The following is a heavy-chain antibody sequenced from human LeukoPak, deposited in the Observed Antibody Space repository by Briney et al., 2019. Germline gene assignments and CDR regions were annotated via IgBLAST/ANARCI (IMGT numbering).Heavy chain of an antibody. CDR3: AKSLPSWLQALDC. J-gene: IGHJ4*02. CDR1: GFTFSSYA. CDR2: ISGSGDST. Sequence: PGGSLRLSCAASGFTFSSYAMSWVRQAPGKGLEWVSYISGSGDSTYYEDSVKGRFTISRDNSKNTLYLQMKSLRAEDTAVYYCAKSLPSWLQALDCRGQGTLVTVSS. V-gene: IGHV3-23*01. D-gene: IGHD5-12*01.